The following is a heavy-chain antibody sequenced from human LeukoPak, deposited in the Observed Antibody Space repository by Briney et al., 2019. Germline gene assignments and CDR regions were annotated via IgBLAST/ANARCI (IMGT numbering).Heavy chain of an antibody. CDR2: IYTSGST. V-gene: IGHV4-4*07. CDR1: GGSISSYY. Sequence: PSETLSLTCTVPGGSISSYYWSWIRQPAGKGLEWIGRIYTSGSTNYNPSLKSRVTMSVDTSKNQFSLKLSSVTAADTAVYYCARDLLRFEPGDYYYYYMDVWGKGTTVTVSS. D-gene: IGHD3-3*01. J-gene: IGHJ6*03. CDR3: ARDLLRFEPGDYYYYYMDV.